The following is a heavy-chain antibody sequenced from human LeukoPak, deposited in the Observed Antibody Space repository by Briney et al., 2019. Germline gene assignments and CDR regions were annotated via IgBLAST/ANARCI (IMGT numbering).Heavy chain of an antibody. CDR3: ARGVVPAAMLGPWFDP. CDR1: GGTFSSYA. J-gene: IGHJ5*02. V-gene: IGHV1-69*13. Sequence: ASVKVSCKASGGTFSSYAISWVRQAPGQGLEWMGGIIPIFGTANYAQKFQGRVTITADESTSTAYMELSSLRSEDTAVYYCARGVVPAAMLGPWFDPWGQGTLVTVSS. D-gene: IGHD2-2*01. CDR2: IIPIFGTA.